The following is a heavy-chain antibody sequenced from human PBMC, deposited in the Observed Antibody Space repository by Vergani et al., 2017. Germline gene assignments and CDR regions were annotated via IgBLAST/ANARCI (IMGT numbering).Heavy chain of an antibody. CDR2: INPNSGGT. J-gene: IGHJ4*02. CDR1: GYTFTGYY. CDR3: ARERQGILTGYYSGPLDY. V-gene: IGHV1-2*02. Sequence: QVQLVQSGAEVKKPGASVKVSCKASGYTFTGYYMHWVRQAPGQGLEWMGWINPNSGGTNYAQKFQGRVTMTRDTSISTAYMELSRLRSDDTAVYYCARERQGILTGYYSGPLDYWGQGTLVTVSS. D-gene: IGHD3-9*01.